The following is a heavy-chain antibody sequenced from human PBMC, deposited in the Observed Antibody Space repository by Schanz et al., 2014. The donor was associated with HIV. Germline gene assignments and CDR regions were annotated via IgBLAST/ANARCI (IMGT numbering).Heavy chain of an antibody. V-gene: IGHV3-33*03. Sequence: QVQLVESGGGAVQPGGSLKISCTTSGFIFGSHGMHWVRQAPGKGLEWVAVIWHDGRNKNYADSVKGRFIVSRDNSKNTLYLQLDNVRAEDTAVYYCAKEGKPVVVDGPRHWGQGVLVTVSS. J-gene: IGHJ4*02. CDR1: GFIFGSHG. CDR3: AKEGKPVVVDGPRH. CDR2: IWHDGRNK. D-gene: IGHD2-15*01.